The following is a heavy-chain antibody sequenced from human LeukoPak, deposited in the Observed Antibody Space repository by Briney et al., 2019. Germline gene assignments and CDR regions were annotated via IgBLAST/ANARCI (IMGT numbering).Heavy chain of an antibody. V-gene: IGHV4-59*08. D-gene: IGHD5-12*01. Sequence: SETLSLTCTVSGGSMRSYYWSWIRQPPGKGLEWIGYIYYSGNTYYNPSLKSRVTISVDTSKSQFSLNLGSVTAADTAVYYCARNGYSDYHNDLWGQGTLVTVSS. CDR3: ARNGYSDYHNDL. CDR2: IYYSGNT. CDR1: GGSMRSYY. J-gene: IGHJ5*02.